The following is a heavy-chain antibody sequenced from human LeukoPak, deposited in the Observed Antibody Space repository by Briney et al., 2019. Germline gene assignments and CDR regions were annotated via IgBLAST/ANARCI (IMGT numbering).Heavy chain of an antibody. Sequence: GGSLRLSCAASGFTFSSYDMNWVRQAPGKGLEWVSYISSSGSTISYADSVKGRFTISRDNAKNSLYLQMNSLRAEDTALYYCAREGSSYAPSGPFYFDCWGQGTLVTVSS. CDR2: ISSSGSTI. V-gene: IGHV3-48*03. CDR3: AREGSSYAPSGPFYFDC. D-gene: IGHD3-10*01. J-gene: IGHJ4*02. CDR1: GFTFSSYD.